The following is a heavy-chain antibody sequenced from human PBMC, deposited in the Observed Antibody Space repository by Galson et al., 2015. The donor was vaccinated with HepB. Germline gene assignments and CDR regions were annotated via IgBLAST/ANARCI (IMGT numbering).Heavy chain of an antibody. D-gene: IGHD5-18*01. CDR2: ISYDGSNK. J-gene: IGHJ6*02. CDR3: ASLIQLSGMDV. CDR1: GFTFSSYA. V-gene: IGHV3-30-3*01. Sequence: SLRLSCASSGFTFSSYAMHWVRQAPGKGLEWVAVISYDGSNKYYADSVKGRFTISRDNSKNTLYLQMNSLRAEDTAVYYCASLIQLSGMDVWGQGTTVTVSS.